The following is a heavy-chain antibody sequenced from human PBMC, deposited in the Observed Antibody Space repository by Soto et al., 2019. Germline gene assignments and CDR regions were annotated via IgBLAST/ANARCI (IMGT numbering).Heavy chain of an antibody. Sequence: PGESLKISCKGSGYSFTSYWISWVRKMPGKGLEWMGRIDPSDSYTNYSPSFQGHVTISADKSISTAYLQWSSLKASDTAMYYCARQGAVTTGYYYYGMDVWGQGTTVTVSS. CDR2: IDPSDSYT. V-gene: IGHV5-10-1*01. CDR3: ARQGAVTTGYYYYGMDV. D-gene: IGHD4-17*01. J-gene: IGHJ6*02. CDR1: GYSFTSYW.